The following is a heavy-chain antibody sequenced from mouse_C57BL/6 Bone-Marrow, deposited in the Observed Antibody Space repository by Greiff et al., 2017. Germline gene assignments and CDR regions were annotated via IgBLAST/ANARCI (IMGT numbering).Heavy chain of an antibody. J-gene: IGHJ3*01. CDR1: GYTFTDYY. CDR2: IYPGSGNT. V-gene: IGHV1-76*01. Sequence: VQLQQSGAELVRPGASVKLSCKASGYTFTDYYINWVKQRPGQGLEWIARIYPGSGNTYYNEKFKGKATLTAEKSSSTAYMQLSSLTSEDSAVYFCATDSNYDWFAYWGQGTLVTVSA. D-gene: IGHD2-5*01. CDR3: ATDSNYDWFAY.